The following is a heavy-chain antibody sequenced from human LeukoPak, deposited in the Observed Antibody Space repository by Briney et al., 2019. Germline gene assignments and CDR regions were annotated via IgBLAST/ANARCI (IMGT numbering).Heavy chain of an antibody. Sequence: RSGGSLRLSCAASGLTFSSYWMHGVRQAPGKGLLWVSRINSDGSITTYADSVRGRFTISRDNAKSTLYLQMNSLRAEDTAVYYCASSTPISKYADYWGQGALVTVSS. V-gene: IGHV3-74*01. CDR1: GLTFSSYW. CDR3: ASSTPISKYADY. D-gene: IGHD3-3*01. J-gene: IGHJ4*02. CDR2: INSDGSIT.